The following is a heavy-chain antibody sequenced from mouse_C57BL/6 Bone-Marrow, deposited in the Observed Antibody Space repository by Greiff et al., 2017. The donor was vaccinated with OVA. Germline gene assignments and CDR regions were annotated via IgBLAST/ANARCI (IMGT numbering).Heavy chain of an antibody. D-gene: IGHD2-5*01. CDR3: ACWAYYSNSPFAY. CDR2: INPNNGGT. V-gene: IGHV1-26*01. J-gene: IGHJ3*01. CDR1: GYTFTDYY. Sequence: EVQLQQSGPELVKPGASVKISCKASGYTFTDYYMNWVKQSHGKSLEWIGDINPNNGGTSYNQKFKGKATLTVDKSSSTAYMELRSLTSEDSAVYYCACWAYYSNSPFAYWGQGTLVTVSA.